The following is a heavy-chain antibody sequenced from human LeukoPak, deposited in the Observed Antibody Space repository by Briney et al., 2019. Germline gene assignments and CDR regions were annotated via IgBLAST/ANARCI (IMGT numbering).Heavy chain of an antibody. CDR3: ATSLGGYYYYMDV. V-gene: IGHV4-4*02. CDR2: IYHSGST. CDR1: GGSISSSNW. J-gene: IGHJ6*03. D-gene: IGHD3-16*01. Sequence: KTSETLSLTCAVSGGSISSSNWWSWARPPPGKGLEWIGEIYHSGSTNYNPSLKSRVTISVDKSKNQFSLKLSSVTAADTAVYYCATSLGGYYYYMDVWGKGTTVTVSS.